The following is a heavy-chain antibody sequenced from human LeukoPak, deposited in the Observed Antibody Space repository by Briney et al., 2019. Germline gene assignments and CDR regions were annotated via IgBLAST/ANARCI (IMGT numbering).Heavy chain of an antibody. V-gene: IGHV1-2*02. Sequence: ASVKVSCKASGYTFTGYYMHWVRQAPGQGLEWMGWINPNSGGTNYAQKFQGRVTMTRDTSISTAYMELSRLRSDDTAVYYCARGYCSSTSCKPWSGWFDPWGQGTLVTVSP. D-gene: IGHD2-2*01. J-gene: IGHJ5*02. CDR2: INPNSGGT. CDR1: GYTFTGYY. CDR3: ARGYCSSTSCKPWSGWFDP.